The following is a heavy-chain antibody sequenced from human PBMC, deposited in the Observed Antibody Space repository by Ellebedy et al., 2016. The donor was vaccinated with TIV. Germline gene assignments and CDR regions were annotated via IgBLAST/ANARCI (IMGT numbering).Heavy chain of an antibody. J-gene: IGHJ4*02. CDR3: ARDLGSGRYPGH. V-gene: IGHV4-4*02. CDR1: GDPITGSHW. D-gene: IGHD3-10*01. CDR2: IYPGRSA. Sequence: SETLSLXXAVSGDPITGSHWWSWVRQPPGRGLEWIGEIYPGRSANYNLSLKSRVAMSIDESKNGFSLKLSSVTAADTAVYYCARDLGSGRYPGHWGQGTLVTVSS.